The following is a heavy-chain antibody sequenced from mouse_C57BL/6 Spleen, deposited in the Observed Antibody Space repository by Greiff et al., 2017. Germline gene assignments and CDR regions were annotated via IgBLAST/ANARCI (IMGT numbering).Heavy chain of an antibody. J-gene: IGHJ4*01. CDR1: GFTFSDYG. D-gene: IGHD3-3*01. CDR3: ARHSPRDYYAMDY. CDR2: ISSGSSTI. V-gene: IGHV5-17*01. Sequence: EVHLVESGGGLVKPGGSLKLSCAASGFTFSDYGMHWVRQAPETGLEWVAYISSGSSTIYYADTVKGRFTISRDNAKNTLFLQMTSLRSEDTAMYYCARHSPRDYYAMDYGGQGTSVTVSS.